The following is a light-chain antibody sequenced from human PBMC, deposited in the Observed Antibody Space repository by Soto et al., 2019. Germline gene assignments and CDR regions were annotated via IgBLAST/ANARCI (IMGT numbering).Light chain of an antibody. J-gene: IGLJ2*01. CDR2: DVS. CDR1: TSDVGGYNC. CDR3: CSYTSNNTQI. Sequence: QSALTQPASVSGSPGQSITISCTGTTSDVGGYNCVSWYQQYPGKAPKLMIFDVSYRPSGVSNRFSGSKSGNTASLTISGLQAEDEADYYCCSYTSNNTQIFGGGTKLTVL. V-gene: IGLV2-14*01.